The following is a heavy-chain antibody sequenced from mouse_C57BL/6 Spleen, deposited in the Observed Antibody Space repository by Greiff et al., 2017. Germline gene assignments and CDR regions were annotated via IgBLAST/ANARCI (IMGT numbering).Heavy chain of an antibody. CDR2: INYDGSST. CDR1: GFTFSDYY. J-gene: IGHJ3*01. V-gene: IGHV5-16*01. CDR3: ARDGNYGNGFAY. D-gene: IGHD2-1*01. Sequence: EVQRVESEGGLVQPGSSMKLSCTASGFTFSDYYMAWVRQVPEKGLEWVANINYDGSSTYYLDSLKSRFIISRDNAKNILYLQMSRLKSEDTATYYCARDGNYGNGFAYWGQGTLVTVSA.